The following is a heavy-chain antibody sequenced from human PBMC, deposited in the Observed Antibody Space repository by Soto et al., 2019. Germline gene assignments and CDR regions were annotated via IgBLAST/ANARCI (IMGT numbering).Heavy chain of an antibody. CDR3: ARDKVRMGYGGFDY. J-gene: IGHJ4*02. CDR2: IYYSGST. V-gene: IGHV4-59*01. Sequence: SETLSLTCTVSGGSISSYYWSWIRQPPGKGLEWIGYIYYSGSTNYNPSLKSRVTISVDTSKNQFSLRLSSVTAADTAVYYCARDKVRMGYGGFDYWGQGTLVTVS. D-gene: IGHD5-18*01. CDR1: GGSISSYY.